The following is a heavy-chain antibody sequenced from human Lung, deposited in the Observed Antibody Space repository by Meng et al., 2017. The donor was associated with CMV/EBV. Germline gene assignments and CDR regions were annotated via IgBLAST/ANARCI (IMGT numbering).Heavy chain of an antibody. D-gene: IGHD2-2*02. CDR3: ARNPLYCRSTSCYIPGNYYYYYGMDV. V-gene: IGHV1-18*01. CDR1: GYTFTSYG. J-gene: IGHJ6*02. Sequence: ASVKVSCKASGYTFTSYGISWVRQAPGQGLEWMGWISAYNGNTNYAQKLQGRVTMTTDTSTSTAYMELRSLRSDDTAVYYCARNPLYCRSTSCYIPGNYYYYYGMDVWGQGATVTVSS. CDR2: ISAYNGNT.